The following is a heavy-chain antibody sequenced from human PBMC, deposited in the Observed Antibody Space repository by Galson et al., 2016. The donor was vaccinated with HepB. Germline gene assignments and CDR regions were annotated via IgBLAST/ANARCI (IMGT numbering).Heavy chain of an antibody. J-gene: IGHJ4*02. CDR2: MNPNNANT. CDR3: ARHYSSTWPAGLIFDS. CDR1: GYSFTSYD. V-gene: IGHV1-8*01. Sequence: QSGAEVKKPGESLKVSCKASGYSFTSYDINWVRQATGQGLEWMGWMNPNNANTGYAQKFQGRVTMTTDTSTSTTYMELRSLISDDTAVYYCARHYSSTWPAGLIFDSWGPGTRVTVSS. D-gene: IGHD6-6*01.